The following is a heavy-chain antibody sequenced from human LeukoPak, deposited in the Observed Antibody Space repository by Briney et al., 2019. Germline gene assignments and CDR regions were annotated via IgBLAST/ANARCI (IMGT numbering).Heavy chain of an antibody. CDR3: AMTPCSGDICFFDF. J-gene: IGHJ4*02. D-gene: IGHD2-15*01. V-gene: IGHV1-2*02. Sequence: GASVKVSCKASGYSFTDHYIHWVRQAPGQGLEWMGRFNPNSGDTLYAQKFQGKITMTRDTSIATAYMELSRLISDDTDIYYCAMTPCSGDICFFDFWGQGTLVTVSS. CDR1: GYSFTDHY. CDR2: FNPNSGDT.